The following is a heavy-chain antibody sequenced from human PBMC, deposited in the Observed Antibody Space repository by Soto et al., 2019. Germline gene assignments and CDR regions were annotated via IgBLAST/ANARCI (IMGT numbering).Heavy chain of an antibody. J-gene: IGHJ4*02. Sequence: GGSLRLSCAASGFTFSTYAMSWVRQAPGKGLQWVSTISGSASSTYYADSVKGRFTISRDNSKHTLYLQMNSLRAEDTAVYYYAKDRRAGGNSAFYFDFWGQGAQVTVSS. V-gene: IGHV3-23*01. CDR2: ISGSASST. D-gene: IGHD3-16*01. CDR1: GFTFSTYA. CDR3: AKDRRAGGNSAFYFDF.